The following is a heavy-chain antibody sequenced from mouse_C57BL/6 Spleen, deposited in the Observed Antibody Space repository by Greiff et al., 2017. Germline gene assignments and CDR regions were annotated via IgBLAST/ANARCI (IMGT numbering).Heavy chain of an antibody. CDR3: ARENGSHYFDY. CDR2: IYYSGTI. V-gene: IGHV3-5*01. Sequence: VQLKESGPGLVKPSQTVFLTCTVTGISITTGNYRWSWIRQFPGNKLEWIGYIYYSGTITYNPSLTSRTTITRDTPKTQFFLEMNSLTAEDTATYYCARENGSHYFDYWGQGTTLTVSS. D-gene: IGHD1-1*01. CDR1: GISITTGNYR. J-gene: IGHJ2*01.